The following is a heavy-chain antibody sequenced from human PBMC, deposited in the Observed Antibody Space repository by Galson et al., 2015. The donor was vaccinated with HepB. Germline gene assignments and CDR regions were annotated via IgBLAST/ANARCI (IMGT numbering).Heavy chain of an antibody. V-gene: IGHV3-7*03. CDR2: IRYDEYEY. CDR1: GFSFSDYW. J-gene: IGHJ4*02. CDR3: VRDRTYKGGNFFDF. D-gene: IGHD3-10*01. Sequence: SLRLSCAASGFSFSDYWMSWIRQAPGKRPEWVANIRYDEYEYYYADFVKGRFTISRDNARNSVFLQMSSLRGDDTAVYYCVRDRTYKGGNFFDFWGQGALVTVSS.